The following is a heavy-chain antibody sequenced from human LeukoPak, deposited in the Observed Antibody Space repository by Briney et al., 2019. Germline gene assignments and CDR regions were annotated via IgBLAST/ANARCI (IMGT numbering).Heavy chain of an antibody. CDR3: ARVRRDGYNRSNWFDP. D-gene: IGHD5-24*01. CDR2: IYYSGST. J-gene: IGHJ5*02. Sequence: PSQTLSLTCTVPGDSISSGDYYWSWIRQPPGKGLEWIGYIYYSGSTYYNPSLKSRVTISVDTSKNQFSLKLSSVTAADTAVYYCARVRRDGYNRSNWFDPWGQGTLVTVSS. CDR1: GDSISSGDYY. V-gene: IGHV4-30-4*01.